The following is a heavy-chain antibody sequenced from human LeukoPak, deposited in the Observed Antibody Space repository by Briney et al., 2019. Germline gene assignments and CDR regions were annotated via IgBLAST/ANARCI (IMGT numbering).Heavy chain of an antibody. CDR2: IYSGGTS. CDR1: GGSITSDY. V-gene: IGHV4-59*01. D-gene: IGHD3-22*01. CDR3: ARDSGNYFGAFDF. Sequence: SETLSLTCTVSGGSITSDYWSWIRQPPGKGLEWIGYIYSGGTSNYNPSLKSRVTISIDTSRNLSSLRLTSVTAADTAIYYCARDSGNYFGAFDFWGQGTMVTVSS. J-gene: IGHJ3*01.